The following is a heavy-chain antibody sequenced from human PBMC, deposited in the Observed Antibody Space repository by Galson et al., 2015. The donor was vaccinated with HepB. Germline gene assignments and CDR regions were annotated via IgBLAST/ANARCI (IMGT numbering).Heavy chain of an antibody. V-gene: IGHV3-21*01. J-gene: IGHJ6*03. CDR2: ISSSSSYI. CDR3: ANPPPGPSNIAGTHMDV. D-gene: IGHD6-13*01. Sequence: SLRLSCAASGFTFSSYSMNWVRQAPGKGLEWVSSISSSSSYIYYADSVKGRFTISRDNAKNSLYLQMNSLRAEDTAVYYCANPPPGPSNIAGTHMDVWGKGTTVTVSS. CDR1: GFTFSSYS.